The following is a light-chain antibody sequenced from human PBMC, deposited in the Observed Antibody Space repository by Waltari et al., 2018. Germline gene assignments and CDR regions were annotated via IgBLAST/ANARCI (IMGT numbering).Light chain of an antibody. CDR3: CSYAGDTTWV. V-gene: IGLV2-23*01. CDR1: SSDVGNYNL. J-gene: IGLJ3*02. Sequence: SALTQPASVSGSPGQSITISCTGTSSDVGNYNLVSWYQQHPGKAPKLIMYEGSKRPPGVSNRFSGSKSGNTASLTISGLQAEDEADYYCCSYAGDTTWVFGGGTKLTVL. CDR2: EGS.